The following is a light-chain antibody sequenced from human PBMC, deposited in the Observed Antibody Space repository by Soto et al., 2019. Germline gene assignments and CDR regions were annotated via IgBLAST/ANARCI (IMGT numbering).Light chain of an antibody. Sequence: QSVLTQPASVSGSPGQSITISCTGTSSDVGGYNDVSWYQQHPGKAPKLMIYEVSNRPSGVSNRFSGSKSGITASLTISGLKDADDADYFCISYKTDDTFLFGTGTKVTAL. CDR2: EVS. CDR3: ISYKTDDTFL. CDR1: SSDVGGYND. V-gene: IGLV2-14*01. J-gene: IGLJ1*01.